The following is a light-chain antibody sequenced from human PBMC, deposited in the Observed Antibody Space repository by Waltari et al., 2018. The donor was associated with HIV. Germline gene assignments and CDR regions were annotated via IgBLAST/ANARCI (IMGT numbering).Light chain of an antibody. J-gene: IGLJ1*01. CDR2: DVS. CDR3: CSYAGSNTYV. CDR1: SSAVGGYKY. V-gene: IGLV2-11*01. Sequence: QSVLTQPRSVSGSPGQSVTISCTGTSSAVGGYKYVSWYQQYPGKAPKLMIFDVSKRPSGVPDRFSGSKSGNTASLTISGLQTEDEADYYCCSYAGSNTYVFGGGTEVTVL.